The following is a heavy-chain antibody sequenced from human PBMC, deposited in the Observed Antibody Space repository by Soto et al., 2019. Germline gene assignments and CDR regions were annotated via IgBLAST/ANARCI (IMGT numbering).Heavy chain of an antibody. V-gene: IGHV3-48*02. D-gene: IGHD6-19*01. CDR2: ISSSSRTI. CDR3: ARDAPPGWPVDY. J-gene: IGHJ4*02. CDR1: EFTFSSYS. Sequence: EAPLVESGGGFVQPAGSLRLSCAASEFTFSSYSMNWVHQARRKGMEWISYISSSSRTIYYADSVRGRFTISRDNANNPLSLQINSLRDENTAVYYSARDAPPGWPVDYWGKGTLVTVPS.